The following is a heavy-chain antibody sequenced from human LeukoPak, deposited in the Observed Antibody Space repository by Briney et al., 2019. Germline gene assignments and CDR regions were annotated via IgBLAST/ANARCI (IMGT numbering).Heavy chain of an antibody. CDR3: ARVSTIFGVANYYFDY. Sequence: QVQLQESGPGLVKPSETLSLTCTVSGGSISSYYWSWIRQPAGKGLEWIGRIYTSGSTNYNPSLKSRVTMSVVTSKNQFSLKLSSVPAADTAVYYCARVSTIFGVANYYFDYWGQGTLVTVSS. V-gene: IGHV4-4*07. D-gene: IGHD3-3*01. J-gene: IGHJ4*02. CDR1: GGSISSYY. CDR2: IYTSGST.